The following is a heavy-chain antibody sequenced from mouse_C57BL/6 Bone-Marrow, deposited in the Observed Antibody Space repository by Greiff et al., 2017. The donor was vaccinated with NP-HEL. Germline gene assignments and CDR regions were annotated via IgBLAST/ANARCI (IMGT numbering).Heavy chain of an antibody. Sequence: EVQRVESGGGLVKPGGSLKLSCAASGFTFSDYGMHWVRQAPEKGLEWVAYISSGSSTIYYADTVKGRFTFSRDNAKNTLFLQMTSLRSEDTAMYYCARRYRGLYYYAMDYWGQGTSVTVSS. J-gene: IGHJ4*01. CDR1: GFTFSDYG. D-gene: IGHD2-12*01. CDR2: ISSGSSTI. CDR3: ARRYRGLYYYAMDY. V-gene: IGHV5-17*01.